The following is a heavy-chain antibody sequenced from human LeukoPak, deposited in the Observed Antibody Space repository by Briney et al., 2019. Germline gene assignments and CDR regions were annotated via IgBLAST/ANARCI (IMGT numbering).Heavy chain of an antibody. D-gene: IGHD2-15*01. Sequence: GRSLRLSCAASGFTFSSYGMHWVRQAPGKGLEWVAVISYDGSNKYYADSVKGRFTISRDNSKNTLYLQTNSLRAEDTAVYYCAKLGYCSGGSCSPFDYWGQGTLVTVSS. CDR1: GFTFSSYG. CDR3: AKLGYCSGGSCSPFDY. J-gene: IGHJ4*02. V-gene: IGHV3-30*18. CDR2: ISYDGSNK.